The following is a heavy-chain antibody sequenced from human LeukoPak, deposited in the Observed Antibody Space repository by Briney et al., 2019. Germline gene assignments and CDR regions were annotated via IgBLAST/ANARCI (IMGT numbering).Heavy chain of an antibody. CDR1: GGSFSGYY. V-gene: IGHV4-34*01. Sequence: SETLSLTCAVYGGSFSGYYWSWIRQPPGKGLEWIGEINHSGSTNYNPSLKSRVTTSVDTSKNQFSLKLSSVTAADTAVYYCPRDIVVVPAAMAWFDPWGQGTLVTVSS. CDR2: INHSGST. J-gene: IGHJ5*02. CDR3: PRDIVVVPAAMAWFDP. D-gene: IGHD2-2*01.